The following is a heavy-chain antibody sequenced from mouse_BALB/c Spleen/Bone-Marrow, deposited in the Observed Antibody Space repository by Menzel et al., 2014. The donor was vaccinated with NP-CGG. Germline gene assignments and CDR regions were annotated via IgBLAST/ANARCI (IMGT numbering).Heavy chain of an antibody. CDR3: ATMITLHAMDD. CDR2: IYPGDGDT. CDR1: GYAFSSYW. D-gene: IGHD2-4*01. V-gene: IGHV1-80*01. Sequence: VQLQQSGAELVRPGSSVKISCKASGYAFSSYWINWVKQRPGQGLEWIGQIYPGDGDTNYNGKFKGKATLTADKSSSTAYMQLSSLASEDSAVYFCATMITLHAMDDWGQGTSVTVSS. J-gene: IGHJ4*01.